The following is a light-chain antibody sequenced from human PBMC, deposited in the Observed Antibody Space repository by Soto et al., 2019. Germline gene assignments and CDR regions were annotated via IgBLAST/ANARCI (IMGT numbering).Light chain of an antibody. V-gene: IGLV3-21*02. CDR1: NIGSKS. CDR3: AAWDDSLRGVV. CDR2: DDS. J-gene: IGLJ2*01. Sequence: SYELTQPPSVSVAPGQTARITCGGNNIGSKSVHWYQQKPGQAPVLVVYDDSDRPSGIPERFSGSNSGTSASLAISGLRSEDEADYYCAAWDDSLRGVVFGGGTKLTVL.